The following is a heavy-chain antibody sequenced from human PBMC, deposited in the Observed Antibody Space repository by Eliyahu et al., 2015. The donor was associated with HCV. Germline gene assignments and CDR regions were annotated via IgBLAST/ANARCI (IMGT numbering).Heavy chain of an antibody. V-gene: IGHV4-59*01. CDR3: ARDLGITFGGV. D-gene: IGHD3-16*01. CDR2: IYYSGST. J-gene: IGHJ4*02. Sequence: WIRQPPGKGLEWIGYIYYSGSTNYNPSLKSRVTISVDTSKNQFSLKLSSVTAADTAVYYCARDLGITFGGVWGQGTLVTVSS.